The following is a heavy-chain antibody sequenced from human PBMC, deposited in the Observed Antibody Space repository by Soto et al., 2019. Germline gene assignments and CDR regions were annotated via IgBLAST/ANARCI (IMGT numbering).Heavy chain of an antibody. V-gene: IGHV4-30-2*01. Sequence: SETLSLTCTVSGGSIGNAAYSWSWIRQPPGKGLEWIGYIYPSGMPFYNPSLRSRVTISIDRSNDQFSLNLKSVTAADTAVYYCARERGGYGLFDSWGQGTLVTVSS. J-gene: IGHJ4*02. CDR3: ARERGGYGLFDS. CDR1: GGSIGNAAYS. D-gene: IGHD5-18*01. CDR2: IYPSGMP.